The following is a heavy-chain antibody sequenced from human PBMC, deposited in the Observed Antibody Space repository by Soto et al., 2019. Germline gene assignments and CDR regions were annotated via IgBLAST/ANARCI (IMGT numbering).Heavy chain of an antibody. CDR1: GVTFSSYA. V-gene: IGHV1-69*13. J-gene: IGHJ6*02. D-gene: IGHD4-4*01. Sequence: AVKVSCKASGVTFSSYAISWVRQAPGQGLEWMGGIIPIFGTANYAQKFQGRVTITADESTSTAYMELSSLRSEDTAVYYCARGSAGSNYDSYYYYYYGMDVWGQGTTVTVSS. CDR3: ARGSAGSNYDSYYYYYYGMDV. CDR2: IIPIFGTA.